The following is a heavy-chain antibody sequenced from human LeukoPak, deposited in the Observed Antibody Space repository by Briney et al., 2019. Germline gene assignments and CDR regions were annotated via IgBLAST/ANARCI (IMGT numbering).Heavy chain of an antibody. CDR2: ISSSSSYI. J-gene: IGHJ3*02. CDR3: ARVIGWDEPFDI. Sequence: GGSLRLSCAASGFTFSSYSMNWVRQAPGKGLEWVSSISSSSSYIYYADSVKGRFTVSRDNAKNTLYLQMNSLRAEDTAVYYCARVIGWDEPFDIWGQGTMVTVSS. D-gene: IGHD1-26*01. V-gene: IGHV3-21*06. CDR1: GFTFSSYS.